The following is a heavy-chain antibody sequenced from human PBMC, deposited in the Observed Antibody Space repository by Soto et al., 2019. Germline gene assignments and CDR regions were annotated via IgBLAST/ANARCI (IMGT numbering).Heavy chain of an antibody. Sequence: TVKDSCKASVYTLAGGDMHCVRPAPGQGLEWMGWINPNSGGTNYAQKFQCRVTVTRDGAGGTAYMGVSGLGSDNTAVYYCARDLFGENWFGPWGQGTLVT. J-gene: IGHJ5*02. CDR2: INPNSGGT. V-gene: IGHV1-2*02. D-gene: IGHD3-10*01. CDR3: ARDLFGENWFGP. CDR1: VYTLAGGD.